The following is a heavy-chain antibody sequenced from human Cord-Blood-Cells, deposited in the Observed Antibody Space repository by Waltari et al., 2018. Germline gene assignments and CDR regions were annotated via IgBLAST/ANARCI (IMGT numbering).Heavy chain of an antibody. CDR2: INPNSGGT. CDR3: ARDRYDFWSGYDAFDI. D-gene: IGHD3-3*01. Sequence: QVQLVPSGAEVKKPGASVKVSCKASGYTFTGYYMPWLRPAPGQGLEWMGRINPNSGGTNYAQKFQGRVTMTRDTSISTAYMELSRLRSDDTAVYYCARDRYDFWSGYDAFDIWGQGTMVTVSS. J-gene: IGHJ3*02. CDR1: GYTFTGYY. V-gene: IGHV1-2*06.